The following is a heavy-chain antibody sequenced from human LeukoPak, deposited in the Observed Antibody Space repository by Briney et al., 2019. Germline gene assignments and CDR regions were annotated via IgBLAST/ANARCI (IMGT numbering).Heavy chain of an antibody. CDR3: ARSSGTYRSFDY. CDR1: GGSISSYY. Sequence: PSETLSLTCTVSGGSISSYYWSWIRQPPGKGLEWIGYIYYSGTTDYNPSLKSRVTISVDTSNNQFSLKVSSVTAADTAVYYCARSSGTYRSFDYWGEGTPVTASS. CDR2: IYYSGTT. D-gene: IGHD1-26*01. J-gene: IGHJ4*02. V-gene: IGHV4-59*01.